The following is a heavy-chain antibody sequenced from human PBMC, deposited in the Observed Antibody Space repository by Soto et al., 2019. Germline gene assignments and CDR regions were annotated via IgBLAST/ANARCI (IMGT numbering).Heavy chain of an antibody. CDR2: ILYYGSKE. V-gene: IGHV3-30*18. J-gene: IGHJ4*02. CDR1: RFSVYIYV. CDR3: AKGVALTADS. D-gene: IGHD3-3*01. Sequence: STGLCRTSFRFSVYIYVVGFVRQAPGKGLEWVARILYYGSKEYYADPVKGRFTISRDNSKNTLYLQMDRLRVEDTDVYFCAKGVALTADSWGKGLPVTAPQ.